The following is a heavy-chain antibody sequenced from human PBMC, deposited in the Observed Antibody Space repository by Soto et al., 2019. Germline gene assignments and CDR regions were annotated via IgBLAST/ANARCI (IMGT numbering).Heavy chain of an antibody. CDR3: ARVERGTATTVVDAFDI. V-gene: IGHV4-34*01. Sequence: QVQLQQWGAGLLKPSETLSLTCAVFGGSVNSGNYYWSWIRQPPGKGLEWIGEMSHSGGTHFNPSLKSRVTISVDTSKNQCSLKTSAVTAADTALYDCARVERGTATTVVDAFDIWGPGTMVTVSS. D-gene: IGHD1-1*01. CDR1: GGSVNSGNYY. CDR2: MSHSGGT. J-gene: IGHJ3*02.